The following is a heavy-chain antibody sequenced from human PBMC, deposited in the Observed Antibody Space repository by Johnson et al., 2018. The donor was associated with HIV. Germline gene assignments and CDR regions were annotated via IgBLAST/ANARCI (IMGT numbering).Heavy chain of an antibody. V-gene: IGHV3-13*01. CDR3: ARYNGVDSSSSGQTDI. D-gene: IGHD2-8*01. Sequence: VQLVESGGGLVQPGGSLRLSCAASGFTFSCYDVHWVRQATGKGLEWVSPIGTAGDTYYPGSVKGRFTISRENAKNSLYLQMNSLRAEDTALYYCARYNGVDSSSSGQTDIWGQGTMVTVSS. CDR2: IGTAGDT. CDR1: GFTFSCYD. J-gene: IGHJ3*02.